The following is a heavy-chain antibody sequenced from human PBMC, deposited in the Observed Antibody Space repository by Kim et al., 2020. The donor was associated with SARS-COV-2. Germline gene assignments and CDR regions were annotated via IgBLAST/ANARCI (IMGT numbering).Heavy chain of an antibody. J-gene: IGHJ4*02. CDR2: INWNGGGT. CDR3: ARDSCGKGAVGY. D-gene: IGHD2-15*01. CDR1: GFTFDDYG. Sequence: GGSLRLSCAASGFTFDDYGMSWVRQAPGKGLEWVSGINWNGGGTGYADSVQGRFTISRDNAKNSLYLQMNSLRAEDTALYHCARDSCGKGAVGYWGQGTRVSVSS. V-gene: IGHV3-20*01.